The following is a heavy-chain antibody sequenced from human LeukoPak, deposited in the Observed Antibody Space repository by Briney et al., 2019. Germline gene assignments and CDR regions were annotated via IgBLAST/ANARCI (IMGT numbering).Heavy chain of an antibody. J-gene: IGHJ6*02. Sequence: ASVTVSCKASGYTFTGYYMHWVRQAPGQGLEWMGWINPNSGGTNYAQKFQGRVTMTRDTSISTAYMELSRLRSDDTAVYYCARALRCYDSSGRYGMDVWGQGTTVTVSS. V-gene: IGHV1-2*02. CDR1: GYTFTGYY. D-gene: IGHD3-22*01. CDR3: ARALRCYDSSGRYGMDV. CDR2: INPNSGGT.